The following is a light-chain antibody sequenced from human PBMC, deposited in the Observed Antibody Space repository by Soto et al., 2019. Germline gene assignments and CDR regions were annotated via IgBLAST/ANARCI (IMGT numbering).Light chain of an antibody. CDR2: LGS. CDR1: QNLLHSNGYNY. J-gene: IGKJ4*01. V-gene: IGKV2-28*01. Sequence: DIVMTQSPLSLPVTPGEPASISCRSSQNLLHSNGYNYLDWYLQKPGQSPQLLIFLGSNRASGVPDRFSGSGSGTDFTLNSSRVEAEDVGVYYCMQSLQTPLTFGGGTKVESK. CDR3: MQSLQTPLT.